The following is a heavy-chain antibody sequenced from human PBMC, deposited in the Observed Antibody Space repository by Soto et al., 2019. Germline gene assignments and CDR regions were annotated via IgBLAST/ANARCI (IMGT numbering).Heavy chain of an antibody. V-gene: IGHV3-7*01. CDR2: IKQDGSEK. Sequence: GGSLRLSCAASGFTFSSYWMSWVRQAPGKGLEWVANIKQDGSEKYYVDSVKGRFTISRDNAKNSLYLQMNSLKAEDMAVYYCARDKGDIVVVPAAPTGWGDAFDIWGQGTMVTVSS. CDR1: GFTFSSYW. J-gene: IGHJ3*02. CDR3: ARDKGDIVVVPAAPTGWGDAFDI. D-gene: IGHD2-2*01.